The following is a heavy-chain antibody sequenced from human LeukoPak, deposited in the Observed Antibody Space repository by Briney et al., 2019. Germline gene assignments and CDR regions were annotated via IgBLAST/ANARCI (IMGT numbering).Heavy chain of an antibody. D-gene: IGHD2-2*02. CDR1: GFTFSSYW. CDR3: ARLWRYCSSTSCYM. J-gene: IGHJ4*02. Sequence: PGGSLRLSCAASGFTFSSYWMSWVRQAPGKGLEWVANIKQDGSEKYYVDSVKGRFTISRDNAKNSLYLQLNSLRAEDTAVYYCARLWRYCSSTSCYMWGQGTLVTVSS. V-gene: IGHV3-7*03. CDR2: IKQDGSEK.